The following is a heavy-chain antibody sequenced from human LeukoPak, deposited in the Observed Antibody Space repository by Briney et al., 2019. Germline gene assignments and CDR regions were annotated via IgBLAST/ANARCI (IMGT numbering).Heavy chain of an antibody. D-gene: IGHD6-19*01. CDR1: GFTFSSYG. CDR3: AKGAGKEGAEYSFDS. Sequence: GGSLRLSCAASGFTFSSYGMHWVRQAPGKGLEWVAVISYDGSNKYYADSVKGRFTISRDNSKNTLYLQMNSLRAEDTAVFYCAKGAGKEGAEYSFDSGGQGTLVTVSS. CDR2: ISYDGSNK. V-gene: IGHV3-30*18. J-gene: IGHJ4*02.